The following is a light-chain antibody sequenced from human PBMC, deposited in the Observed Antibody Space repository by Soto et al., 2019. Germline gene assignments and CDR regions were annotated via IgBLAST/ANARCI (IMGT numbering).Light chain of an antibody. CDR2: GAS. CDR1: QSVSSSY. V-gene: IGKV3-20*01. Sequence: EIVLTQSPGTLSLSPGERATLSCRASQSVSSSYLAWYQQKPGQAPRLLLYGASSRATGIPDRFSGSGSGTDFTLTISRLEPEDFAVYYCQQRGTFGQGTKVEIK. J-gene: IGKJ1*01. CDR3: QQRGT.